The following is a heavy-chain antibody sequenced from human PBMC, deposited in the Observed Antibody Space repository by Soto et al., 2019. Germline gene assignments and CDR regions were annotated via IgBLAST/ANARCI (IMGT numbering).Heavy chain of an antibody. CDR3: ARERPQGYGMDV. CDR1: GGSISSSNW. J-gene: IGHJ6*02. V-gene: IGHV4-4*02. CDR2: IYHSGST. Sequence: PSETLSLTFAVSGGSISSSNWWSWVRQPPGKGLEWIGEIYHSGSTNYNPSLKSRVTISVDKSKNQFSLKLSSVTAADTAMYYSARERPQGYGMDVWGQGTTVTVSS.